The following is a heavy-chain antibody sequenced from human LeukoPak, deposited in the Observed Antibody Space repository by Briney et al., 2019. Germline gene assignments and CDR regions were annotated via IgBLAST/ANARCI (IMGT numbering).Heavy chain of an antibody. V-gene: IGHV4-39*01. Sequence: PSGTLSLTCTVSGGSISSSSYYWGWIRQPPGKGLEWIGIVYYSGSTYYNPSLKSRVTISVDTSKNQFSLKLSSVTAADTAVYYCASLTYYYDSSYFQHWGQGTLVTVSS. J-gene: IGHJ1*01. CDR2: VYYSGST. CDR1: GGSISSSSYY. CDR3: ASLTYYYDSSYFQH. D-gene: IGHD3-22*01.